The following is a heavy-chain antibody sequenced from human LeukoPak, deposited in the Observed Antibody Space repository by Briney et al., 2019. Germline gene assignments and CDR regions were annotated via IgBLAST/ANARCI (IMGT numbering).Heavy chain of an antibody. CDR1: GGSISSSSYY. D-gene: IGHD3-10*01. CDR2: IYYSGST. V-gene: IGHV4-39*07. Sequence: SETLSLTCTVSGGSISSSSYYWGWIRQPPGKGLEWIGSIYYSGSTYYNPSLKSRVTISVDTSKNQFSLKLSSVTAADTAVYYCARDLPGFGELPFDYWGQGTLVTVSS. J-gene: IGHJ4*02. CDR3: ARDLPGFGELPFDY.